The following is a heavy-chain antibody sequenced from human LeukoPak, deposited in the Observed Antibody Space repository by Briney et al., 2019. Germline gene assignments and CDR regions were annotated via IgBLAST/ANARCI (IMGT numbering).Heavy chain of an antibody. Sequence: ASVKVSCKASGYTSTSYFMHWVRQAPGQGLEWMGVFNPSGGSTTYAQKFQGRVTMTRDTSTTTVYMELSSLRSDDTAVYYCARDAYGGNSGGIVYWGQGTLVTVS. CDR2: FNPSGGST. V-gene: IGHV1-46*01. D-gene: IGHD4-23*01. CDR3: ARDAYGGNSGGIVY. CDR1: GYTSTSYF. J-gene: IGHJ4*02.